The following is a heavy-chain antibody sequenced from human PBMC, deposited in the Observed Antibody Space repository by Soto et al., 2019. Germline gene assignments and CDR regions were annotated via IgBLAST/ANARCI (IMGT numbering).Heavy chain of an antibody. V-gene: IGHV3-23*01. J-gene: IGHJ4*02. CDR2: ISGLGLST. D-gene: IGHD3-10*01. CDR1: AFTFSSYA. Sequence: EGSLRLSCAASAFTFSSYAMSWVRQAPGKGLEWVSTISGLGLSTYYADSVKGRFTISRDNSENTLYLQMRSLRAEDTAVYYCAKVWFGEESPFDYWGQGTLVTVSS. CDR3: AKVWFGEESPFDY.